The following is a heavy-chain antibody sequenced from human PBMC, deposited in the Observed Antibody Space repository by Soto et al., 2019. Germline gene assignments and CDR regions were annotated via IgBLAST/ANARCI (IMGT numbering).Heavy chain of an antibody. V-gene: IGHV3-74*01. J-gene: IGHJ4*02. Sequence: VQVVESGGGLVQPGGSLRLSCAASGFTFNKYPLYWVRQAAGKGLVWVSRINSDGSTFYADSVKGRFTISRDNAKDTLYFQMNSLRVEDTAVDFCGRENGGYWGQGTLVNVSP. D-gene: IGHD2-8*01. CDR1: GFTFNKYP. CDR3: GRENGGY. CDR2: INSDGST.